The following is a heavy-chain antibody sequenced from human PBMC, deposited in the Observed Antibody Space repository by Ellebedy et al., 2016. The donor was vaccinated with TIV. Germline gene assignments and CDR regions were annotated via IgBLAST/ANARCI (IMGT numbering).Heavy chain of an antibody. D-gene: IGHD1-20*01. CDR1: GGSFSGHS. CDR3: ARGNFQDVDLDHWYFDL. Sequence: SETLSLTCAVYGGSFSGHSWSWIRQPPGKGLEWIGEINHRGSTSYNRSLRSRVTISIDTSKYQFSLRLSALTAADTAVYYCARGNFQDVDLDHWYFDLWGRGTLVTVSS. V-gene: IGHV4-34*01. CDR2: INHRGST. J-gene: IGHJ2*01.